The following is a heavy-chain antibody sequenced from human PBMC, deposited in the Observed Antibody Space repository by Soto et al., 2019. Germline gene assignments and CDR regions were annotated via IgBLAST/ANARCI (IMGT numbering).Heavy chain of an antibody. CDR2: IYWDDDK. CDR1: GFSLSTSGVG. CDR3: AHKMGGGDYAWVYDY. J-gene: IGHJ4*02. V-gene: IGHV2-5*02. Sequence: QITLKESGPTLVKPTQTLTLTCTFSGFSLSTSGVGVGWIRQPPGKALEWLALIYWDDDKRYSPSLKSRLTITKDTSKNQVVLTMTNMEPVDTATYYCAHKMGGGDYAWVYDYWGQGTLVTVSS. D-gene: IGHD4-17*01.